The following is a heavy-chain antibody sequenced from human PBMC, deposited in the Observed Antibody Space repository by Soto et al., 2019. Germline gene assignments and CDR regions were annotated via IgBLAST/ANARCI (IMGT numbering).Heavy chain of an antibody. CDR1: GGSFSGYY. V-gene: IGHV4-34*01. J-gene: IGHJ6*02. CDR3: ARADRTLVTSYSLDV. CDR2: INHSGTI. Sequence: KPSETLSLTCAVYGGSFSGYYWTWIRQPPGKGLEWIGEINHSGTINFNPSLKSRLTISLDTSKKHFSLKLSSVTDADTAAYYCARADRTLVTSYSLDVWGQGTTVTSP. D-gene: IGHD2-21*02.